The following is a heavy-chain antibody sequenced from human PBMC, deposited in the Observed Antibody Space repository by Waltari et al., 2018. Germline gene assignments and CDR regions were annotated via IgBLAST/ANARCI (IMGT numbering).Heavy chain of an antibody. CDR1: GGTFSRFS. CDR2: LIPIFLTA. J-gene: IGHJ4*02. Sequence: QVQLVQSGAAVRKPGSSVKVSCKTSGGTFSRFSISWVRLAPGQGLEWMGGLIPIFLTANYAQKFEGRLTIDADEATSTVYMELSGLTSDDTAVYYCADCGGDCPHWGQGTLVTVSS. D-gene: IGHD2-21*01. V-gene: IGHV1-69*01. CDR3: ADCGGDCPH.